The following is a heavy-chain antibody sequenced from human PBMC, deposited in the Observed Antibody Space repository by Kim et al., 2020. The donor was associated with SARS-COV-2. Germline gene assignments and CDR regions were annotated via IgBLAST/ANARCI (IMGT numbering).Heavy chain of an antibody. CDR1: GYTFTSYA. J-gene: IGHJ6*02. CDR2: INAGNGNT. Sequence: ASVKVSCKASGYTFTSYAMHWVRQAPGQRLEWMGWINAGNGNTKYSQKFQGRVTITRDTSASTAYMELSSLRSEDTAVYYCARGLRSRYCSSTSCFYYYYGMDVWGQGTTVTVSS. CDR3: ARGLRSRYCSSTSCFYYYYGMDV. D-gene: IGHD2-2*01. V-gene: IGHV1-3*01.